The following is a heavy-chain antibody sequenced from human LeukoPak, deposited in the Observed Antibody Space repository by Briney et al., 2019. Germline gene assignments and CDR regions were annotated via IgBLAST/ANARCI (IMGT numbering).Heavy chain of an antibody. D-gene: IGHD3-22*01. CDR1: GASTTNSRYY. Sequence: SETLSLTCYVSGASTTNSRYYWVWIRQAPGKGLEWIGSVSYKGVTYYGPSFRSRFAISIDTSRDQFSLSLASVTAADTAVYYCARGRVFRPYYYDSSGYYYVPFNNWFYPWGQGTLVTVSS. V-gene: IGHV4-39*02. CDR2: VSYKGVT. J-gene: IGHJ5*02. CDR3: ARGRVFRPYYYDSSGYYYVPFNNWFYP.